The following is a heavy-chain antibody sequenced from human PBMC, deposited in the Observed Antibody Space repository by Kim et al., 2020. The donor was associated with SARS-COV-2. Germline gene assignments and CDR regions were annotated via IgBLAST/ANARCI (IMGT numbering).Heavy chain of an antibody. Sequence: TGYAQKFQGRVTMTRNTSISTAYMELSSLRSEDTAVYYCARGRPENSGDSWGQGTLVTVSS. D-gene: IGHD1-7*01. CDR3: ARGRPENSGDS. CDR2: T. V-gene: IGHV1-8*01. J-gene: IGHJ4*02.